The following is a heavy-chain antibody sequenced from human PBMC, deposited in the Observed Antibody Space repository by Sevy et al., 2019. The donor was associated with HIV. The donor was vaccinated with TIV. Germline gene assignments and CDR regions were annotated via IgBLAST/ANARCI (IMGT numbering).Heavy chain of an antibody. CDR3: AKGSLSIAVAGTCSY. CDR2: ISGSGGST. Sequence: GGSLRVSCAASGFTFSSYAMSWVRQAPGKGLEWVSAISGSGGSTYYADSVKGRFTISRDNSKNTLYLQMNSLRAEDTAVYYCAKGSLSIAVAGTCSYWGQGTLVTVSS. V-gene: IGHV3-23*01. J-gene: IGHJ4*02. D-gene: IGHD6-19*01. CDR1: GFTFSSYA.